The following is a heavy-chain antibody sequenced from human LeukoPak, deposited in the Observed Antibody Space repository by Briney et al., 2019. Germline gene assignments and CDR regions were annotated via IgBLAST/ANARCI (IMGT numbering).Heavy chain of an antibody. CDR2: IYYSGST. D-gene: IGHD1-26*01. J-gene: IGHJ6*02. CDR3: ARDSRELHYYGMDV. Sequence: EPSGTLSLTCTVSGGSISSYYWSWIRQPPGKGLEWIGYIYYSGSTNYNPSLKSRVTISVDTSKNQFSLKLSSVTAADTAVYYCARDSRELHYYGMDVWGQGTTVTVSS. V-gene: IGHV4-59*13. CDR1: GGSISSYY.